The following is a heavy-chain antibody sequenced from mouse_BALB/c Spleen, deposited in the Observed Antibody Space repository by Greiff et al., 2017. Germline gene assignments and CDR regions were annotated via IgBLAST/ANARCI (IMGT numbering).Heavy chain of an antibody. V-gene: IGHV1-4*01. Sequence: VQRVESGAELARPGASVKMSCKASGYTFTSYTMHWVKQRPGQGLEWIGYINPSSGYTNYNQKFKDKATLTADKSSSTAYMQLSSLTSEDSAVYYCARGIYYDYSYAMDYWGQGTSVTVSS. CDR2: INPSSGYT. D-gene: IGHD2-4*01. CDR3: ARGIYYDYSYAMDY. J-gene: IGHJ4*01. CDR1: GYTFTSYT.